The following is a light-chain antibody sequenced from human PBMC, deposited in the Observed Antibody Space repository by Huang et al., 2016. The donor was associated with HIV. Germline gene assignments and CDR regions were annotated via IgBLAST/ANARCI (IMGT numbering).Light chain of an antibody. CDR1: ESILRN. CDR3: QQYNKWPPYT. V-gene: IGKV3-15*01. Sequence: VMTQSPATLSVSPGERATLSCRASESILRNLAWYQQRPGQPPRLLIYGASGRLTGIPDRFSGSGSGTEFSLTISSLQSEDFAVYYCQQYNKWPPYTYGQGTKLEIK. J-gene: IGKJ2*01. CDR2: GAS.